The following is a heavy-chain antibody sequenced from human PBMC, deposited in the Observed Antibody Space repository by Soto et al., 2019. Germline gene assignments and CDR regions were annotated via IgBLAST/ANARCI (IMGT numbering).Heavy chain of an antibody. J-gene: IGHJ6*02. V-gene: IGHV1-2*04. D-gene: IGHD5-18*01. CDR1: GYTFTGYY. Sequence: ASVKVSCKASGYTFTGYYMHWVRQAPGQGLEWMGWINPNSGGTNYAQKFQGWVTMTRDTSISTAYMELSRLRSDDTAVYYCARDPRRSGGSYGLGGIMYYYGMDVWGQGTTVTVSS. CDR2: INPNSGGT. CDR3: ARDPRRSGGSYGLGGIMYYYGMDV.